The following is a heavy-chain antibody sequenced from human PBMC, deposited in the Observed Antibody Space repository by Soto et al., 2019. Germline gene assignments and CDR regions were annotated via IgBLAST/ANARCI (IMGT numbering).Heavy chain of an antibody. V-gene: IGHV4-31*03. Sequence: QVQLQEPGPGLVKPSQTLSFTCTVSGASISIGGYYWSGIRQHPGKGREWIGYIYYSGSTYYNPSRKSRVAISLDTSKNQLSLRLSSVTAADTAVYYCAREKVRGVINAFDYWGQGTLVTVSS. CDR2: IYYSGST. CDR1: GASISIGGYY. J-gene: IGHJ4*02. CDR3: AREKVRGVINAFDY. D-gene: IGHD3-10*01.